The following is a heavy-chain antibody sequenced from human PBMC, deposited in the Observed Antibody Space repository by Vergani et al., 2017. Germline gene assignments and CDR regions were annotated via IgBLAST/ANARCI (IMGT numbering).Heavy chain of an antibody. V-gene: IGHV3-11*05. CDR1: GFTFSDYY. CDR2: ISSSSSYT. D-gene: IGHD4-11*01. J-gene: IGHJ4*02. Sequence: QVQLVESGGGLVKPGGSLRLSCAASGFTFSDYYMSWIRQAPGKGLEWVSYISSSSSYTNYADSVKGRFTISRDNAKNSLYLQMNSLRAEDTAVYYCARWPPTGGENDYWGQGTLVTVSS. CDR3: ARWPPTGGENDY.